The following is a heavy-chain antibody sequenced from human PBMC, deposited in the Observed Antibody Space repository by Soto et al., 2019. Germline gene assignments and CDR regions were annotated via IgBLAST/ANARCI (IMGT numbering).Heavy chain of an antibody. V-gene: IGHV1-69*04. D-gene: IGHD1-20*01. Sequence: SVKVSCKASGGTFSSYTISWVRQAPGQGLEWMGRIIPILGIANYAQKFQGRVTITADKSTSTAYMELSSLRSEDMAVYYCARDPYNWYDGPVDYWGQGTLVNVSS. CDR1: GGTFSSYT. CDR3: ARDPYNWYDGPVDY. CDR2: IIPILGIA. J-gene: IGHJ4*02.